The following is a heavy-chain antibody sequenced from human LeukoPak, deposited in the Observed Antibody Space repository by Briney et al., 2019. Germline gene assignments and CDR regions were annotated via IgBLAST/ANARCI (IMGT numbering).Heavy chain of an antibody. D-gene: IGHD2-15*01. CDR1: GFTFSTYA. V-gene: IGHV3-30*18. J-gene: IGHJ5*02. CDR3: AKALSSSSGGT. Sequence: GGSLRLSCAASGFTFSTYALSWVRQAPGKGLEWVAVISYDGSNKYYADSVKGRFTISRDNSKNTLYLQMNSLRAEDTAVYYCAKALSSSSGGTWGQGTLVTVSS. CDR2: ISYDGSNK.